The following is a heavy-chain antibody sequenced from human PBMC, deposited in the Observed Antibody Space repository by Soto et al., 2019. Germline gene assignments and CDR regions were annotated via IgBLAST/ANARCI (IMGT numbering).Heavy chain of an antibody. D-gene: IGHD3-9*01. CDR2: IIPILGIA. CDR3: ARDFGYFDGFSGSYWFDP. Sequence: QVQLVQSGAEVKKPGSSVKVSCKASGGTFSSYTISWVRQAPGQGLEWMGRIIPILGIANYAQKFQGRVTITADQSTSTAYMKLSSLRSEDMALYYCARDFGYFDGFSGSYWFDPWGQGTLVTVSS. J-gene: IGHJ5*02. CDR1: GGTFSSYT. V-gene: IGHV1-69*08.